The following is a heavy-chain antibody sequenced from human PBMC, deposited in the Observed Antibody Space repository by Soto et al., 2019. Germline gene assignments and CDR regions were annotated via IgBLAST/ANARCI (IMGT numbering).Heavy chain of an antibody. J-gene: IGHJ6*02. Sequence: QVQLVESGGGVVQPGRSLRLSCAASGFTFSSYGMHWVRQAPGKGLEWVAVISYAGSKKYYADSVKGRFTISRDNSKNTLYRQRNGLRAENTAVYYWAKDGAPPKRDTDYYYGMDVWGQGTTVTVSS. CDR1: GFTFSSYG. V-gene: IGHV3-30*18. CDR3: AKDGAPPKRDTDYYYGMDV. CDR2: ISYAGSKK. D-gene: IGHD3-16*01.